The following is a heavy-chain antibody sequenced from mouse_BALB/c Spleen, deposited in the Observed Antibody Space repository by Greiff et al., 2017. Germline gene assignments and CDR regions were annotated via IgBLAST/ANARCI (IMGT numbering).Heavy chain of an antibody. D-gene: IGHD1-1*01. CDR2: ISDGGSYT. CDR1: GFTFSDYY. Sequence: EVQVVESGGGLVKPGGSLKLSCAASGFTFSDYYMYWVRQTPEKRLEWVATISDGGSYTYYPDSVKGRFTISRDNANNNLYLQMSSLKSEDTAMYYCARDGGIYYYGSHAMDYWGQGTSVTVSS. CDR3: ARDGGIYYYGSHAMDY. V-gene: IGHV5-4*02. J-gene: IGHJ4*01.